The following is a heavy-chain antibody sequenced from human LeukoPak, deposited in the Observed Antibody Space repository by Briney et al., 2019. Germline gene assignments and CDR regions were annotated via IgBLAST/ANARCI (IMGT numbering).Heavy chain of an antibody. CDR1: GYTFTSYG. J-gene: IGHJ4*02. V-gene: IGHV1-18*01. CDR2: ISAYNGNT. CDR3: ARDRGYYGSGSYDY. D-gene: IGHD3-10*01. Sequence: ASVKVSCKASGYTFTSYGISWVRQAPRQGLEWMGWISAYNGNTNYAQKLQGRVTMTTDTSTSTAYMELRSLRSDDTAVYYCARDRGYYGSGSYDYWGQGTLVTVSS.